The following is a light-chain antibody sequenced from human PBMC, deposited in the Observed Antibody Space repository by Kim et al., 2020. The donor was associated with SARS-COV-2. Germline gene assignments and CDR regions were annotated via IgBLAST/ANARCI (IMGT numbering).Light chain of an antibody. Sequence: GQRFAISDSGRSSNIGSGYVYWEQQVPGTAPKVVMFRDNERPSGVPDRFSGSKAGTSASLAISGLRAEDGADYYCASWDESLSGVVFGGGTQLTVL. J-gene: IGLJ2*01. CDR3: ASWDESLSGVV. CDR2: RDN. V-gene: IGLV1-47*01. CDR1: SSNIGSGY.